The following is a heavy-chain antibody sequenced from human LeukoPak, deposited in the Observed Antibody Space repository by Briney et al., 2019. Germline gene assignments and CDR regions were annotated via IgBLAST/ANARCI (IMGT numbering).Heavy chain of an antibody. D-gene: IGHD3-9*01. CDR1: GGSISSYY. CDR3: ARGTYYDILMASLGALDGMDV. CDR2: ISYLGST. Sequence: SETLSLTCTVSGGSISSYYWSWIRQPPGKGLEWIGYISYLGSTNYNPALKSRVTISVDTSKNRISLKLSSVTAADTAVYYCARGTYYDILMASLGALDGMDVWGQGTTVTVSS. J-gene: IGHJ6*02. V-gene: IGHV4-59*12.